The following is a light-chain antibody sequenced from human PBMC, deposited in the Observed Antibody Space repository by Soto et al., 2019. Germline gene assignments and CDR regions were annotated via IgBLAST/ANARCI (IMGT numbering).Light chain of an antibody. Sequence: QSVLTQSSSASASLGSSVKLTCTLSSGHSSYIIAWHQQQPGKAPRYLMKLEGSGSYNKGSGVPDRFSGSSSGADRYLTISSLRFEDEADYYCETWDSNTRVFGGGTEVTVL. CDR1: SGHSSYI. J-gene: IGLJ2*01. CDR2: LEGSGSY. V-gene: IGLV4-60*02. CDR3: ETWDSNTRV.